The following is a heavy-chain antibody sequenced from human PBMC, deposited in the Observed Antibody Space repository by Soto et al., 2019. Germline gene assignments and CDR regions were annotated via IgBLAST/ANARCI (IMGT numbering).Heavy chain of an antibody. CDR3: ATEKYYYATSGYYY. CDR2: ISSSSSYI. D-gene: IGHD3-22*01. CDR1: GFTFSTYT. Sequence: EVQLVESGGGLVKPGGSLRLSCAASGFTFSTYTMNWVRQAPGKGLEWVSSISSSSSYIYYADSVKGRFTISRDNAKNSLDLEKDSLRAEDTGLYYCATEKYYYATSGYYYWGQGTLVTVSS. V-gene: IGHV3-21*01. J-gene: IGHJ4*02.